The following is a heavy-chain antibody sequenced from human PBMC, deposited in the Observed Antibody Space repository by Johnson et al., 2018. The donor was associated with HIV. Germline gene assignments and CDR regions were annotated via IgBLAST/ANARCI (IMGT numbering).Heavy chain of an antibody. CDR2: ISWNSGSI. V-gene: IGHV3-9*01. CDR1: GFTFDDYA. CDR3: ARGRIYGAFAFDI. Sequence: VQLVESGGGLIQPGRSLRLSCAASGFTFDDYAMHWVRQAPGMGLEWVSGISWNSGSIGYADSVKGRFTISRDNAKNSLYLQMNSLRAEDTAVYYCARGRIYGAFAFDIWGQGTMVTVSS. D-gene: IGHD3-10*01. J-gene: IGHJ3*02.